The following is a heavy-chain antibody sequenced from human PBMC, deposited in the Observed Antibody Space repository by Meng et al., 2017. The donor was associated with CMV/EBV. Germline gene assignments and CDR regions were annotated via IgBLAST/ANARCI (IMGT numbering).Heavy chain of an antibody. V-gene: IGHV4-38-2*02. CDR1: GYSISSGYY. CDR2: IYHSGST. CDR3: SRGSRWFDP. Sequence: SETLSLTCTVSGYSISSGYYWGWIRQPPGKGLEWIGSIYHSGSTYYNPSLKSRVTISVDTSKNQFSLKLSSVTAADTAVYYCSRGSRWFDPWGQGTLVTVSS. J-gene: IGHJ5*02.